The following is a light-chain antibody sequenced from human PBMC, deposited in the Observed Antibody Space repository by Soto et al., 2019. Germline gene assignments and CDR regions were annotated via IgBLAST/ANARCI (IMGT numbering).Light chain of an antibody. CDR2: GSY. CDR3: HYDDSSLRNDV. Sequence: QSVLAQPPSVSGAPGQRVTISCTWSSSNIGASSDIHWYRHLPGTAPQLLLYGSYNRPPGVPDRFSGSKSATSASLAITGLQDEDEADYYYHYDDSSLRNDVFGSGTKLTVL. CDR1: SSNIGASSD. J-gene: IGLJ1*01. V-gene: IGLV1-40*01.